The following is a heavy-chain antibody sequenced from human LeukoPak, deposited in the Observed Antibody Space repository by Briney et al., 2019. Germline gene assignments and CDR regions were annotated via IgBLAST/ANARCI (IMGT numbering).Heavy chain of an antibody. CDR1: GGSFSGYY. J-gene: IGHJ4*02. V-gene: IGHV4-34*01. CDR3: AISIEQWLGIDY. D-gene: IGHD6-19*01. CDR2: INHSGST. Sequence: SETLSLTCAVYGGSFSGYYWSWIRQPPGKGLEWIGEINHSGSTNYNPSLKSRVTISVDTSKNQFSLKLSSVTAADTAVYYCAISIEQWLGIDYWGQGTLVTVSS.